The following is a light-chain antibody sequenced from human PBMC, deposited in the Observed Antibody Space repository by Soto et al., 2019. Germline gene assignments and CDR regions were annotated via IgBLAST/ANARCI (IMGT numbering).Light chain of an antibody. Sequence: DIQMTQSPSTLSASVGDRVTITCRASQSISSWLAWYQQKPGKAPKLLIYDASSLESGVPSRFSGSGSGTEFTLTISRMQPDDFATYYCQQYNSYSRTFGKGTKVEIK. CDR3: QQYNSYSRT. J-gene: IGKJ1*01. CDR2: DAS. CDR1: QSISSW. V-gene: IGKV1-5*01.